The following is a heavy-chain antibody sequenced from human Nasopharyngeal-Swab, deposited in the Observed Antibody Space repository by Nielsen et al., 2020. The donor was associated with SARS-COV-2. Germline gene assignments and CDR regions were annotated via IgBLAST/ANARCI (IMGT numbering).Heavy chain of an antibody. V-gene: IGHV3-21*01. CDR2: ISSSSSYI. Sequence: GESLKISCAASGFTFSSYSMNWVRQAPGKGLEWVSSISSSSSYIYYADSVKGRFTISRDNAKNSLYLQMNSLRAEDTAVYYCAKTRGSGSYPYFDYWGQGTLVTVSS. J-gene: IGHJ4*02. D-gene: IGHD1-26*01. CDR1: GFTFSSYS. CDR3: AKTRGSGSYPYFDY.